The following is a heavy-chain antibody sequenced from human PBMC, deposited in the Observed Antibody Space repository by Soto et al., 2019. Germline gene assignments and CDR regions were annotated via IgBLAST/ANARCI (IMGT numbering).Heavy chain of an antibody. V-gene: IGHV3-30*03. CDR1: GFPFTSYG. Sequence: QVQLVESGGGVVQPGRSLRLSCAASGFPFTSYGMHWVREGPDKGLEWVAIISYDGSDKYYADSVKGRFTISRDNSKNTRNCKMNTLRLEARELFYWAGARNYFANRGQGTLFIFS. CDR3: AGARNYFAN. J-gene: IGHJ4*02. CDR2: ISYDGSDK.